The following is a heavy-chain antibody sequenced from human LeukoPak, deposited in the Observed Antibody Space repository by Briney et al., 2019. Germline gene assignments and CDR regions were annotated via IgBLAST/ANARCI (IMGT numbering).Heavy chain of an antibody. J-gene: IGHJ4*02. Sequence: GGSLRLSCAASGFTFSGYAMSWVRQAPGKGLEWVSAISTSGGGTYYADSVKGRFTISRDNSKNTLYLQMNSLRAEDTAVYYCAKSTVSPNYYDSSGSFDYWGQGTLVTVSS. D-gene: IGHD3-22*01. CDR3: AKSTVSPNYYDSSGSFDY. V-gene: IGHV3-23*01. CDR2: ISTSGGGT. CDR1: GFTFSGYA.